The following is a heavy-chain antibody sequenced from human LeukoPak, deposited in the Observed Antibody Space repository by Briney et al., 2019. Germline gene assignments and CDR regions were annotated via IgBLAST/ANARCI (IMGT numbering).Heavy chain of an antibody. CDR1: GFTFSSYS. Sequence: GGSLRLSCAASGFTFSSYSMNWVRQAPGKGLEWVSSISSSSSYIYYADSVKGRFTISRDNAKNSLYLQMNSLRAEDTAVYYCARDLPDGSYSAGFDYWGQGTLATVSS. D-gene: IGHD1-26*01. J-gene: IGHJ4*02. V-gene: IGHV3-21*01. CDR3: ARDLPDGSYSAGFDY. CDR2: ISSSSSYI.